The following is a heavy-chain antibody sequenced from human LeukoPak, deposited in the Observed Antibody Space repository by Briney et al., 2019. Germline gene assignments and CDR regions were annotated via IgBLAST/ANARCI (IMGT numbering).Heavy chain of an antibody. Sequence: GGSLRLSCAASGFTFSSYWMSWVRQAPGKGLEWVANIKQDGSEKYYVDSVKGRFTISRDNAKNSLYLQMNSLRAEDTAVYYCARVHYYDSSGYPSYYYMDVWGKGTTVTISS. CDR2: IKQDGSEK. V-gene: IGHV3-7*01. J-gene: IGHJ6*03. CDR3: ARVHYYDSSGYPSYYYMDV. D-gene: IGHD3-22*01. CDR1: GFTFSSYW.